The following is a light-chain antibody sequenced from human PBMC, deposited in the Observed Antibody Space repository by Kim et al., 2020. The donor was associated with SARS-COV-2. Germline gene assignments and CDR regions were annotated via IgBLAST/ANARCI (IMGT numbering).Light chain of an antibody. Sequence: DIQMTQSPSSLSASVGDRVTITCRASQSISNYLNWYQQKPGKAPNLLIYAASSLQSGVPSRFSGSGSGTDFALTISSLQPEDSATYFCQHSYTIPYTFGQGTKLEI. V-gene: IGKV1-39*01. CDR1: QSISNY. CDR2: AAS. J-gene: IGKJ2*01. CDR3: QHSYTIPYT.